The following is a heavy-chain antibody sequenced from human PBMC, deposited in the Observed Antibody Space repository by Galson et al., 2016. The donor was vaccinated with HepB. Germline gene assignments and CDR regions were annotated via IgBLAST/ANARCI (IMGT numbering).Heavy chain of an antibody. J-gene: IGHJ5*02. Sequence: SVKVSCKASGYTFTSYGVSWVRQAPGQGLEWMGWIGANNENTNYAQKFQGRVTMTTDTSRSTAYMELRSLRYEDTALYYGARVLGGLDFFPWGQGTLVTVYS. D-gene: IGHD5-12*01. CDR1: GYTFTSYG. V-gene: IGHV1-18*04. CDR3: ARVLGGLDFFP. CDR2: IGANNENT.